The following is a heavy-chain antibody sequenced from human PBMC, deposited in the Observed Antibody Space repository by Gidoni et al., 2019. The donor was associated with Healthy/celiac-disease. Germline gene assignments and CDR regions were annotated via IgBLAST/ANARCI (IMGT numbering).Heavy chain of an antibody. V-gene: IGHV3-23*01. CDR1: GFTFSSDA. J-gene: IGHJ4*02. CDR3: AKDRDIVVVVAAKGNIDY. CDR2: ISGSGGST. D-gene: IGHD2-15*01. Sequence: EVQLLESGGGLVQPGGSLRLSCAASGFTFSSDAMSWVRQAPGKGLEWVSAISGSGGSTYYADSVKGRFTISRDNSKNTLYLQMNSLRAEDTAVYYCAKDRDIVVVVAAKGNIDYWGQGTLVTVSS.